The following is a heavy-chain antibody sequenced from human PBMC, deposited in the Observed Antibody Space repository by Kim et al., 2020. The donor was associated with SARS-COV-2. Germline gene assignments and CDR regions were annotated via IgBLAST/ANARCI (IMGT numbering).Heavy chain of an antibody. CDR3: ARDPSGPVSIAVAVNFDY. CDR2: IYHSGST. V-gene: IGHV4-4*02. J-gene: IGHJ4*02. Sequence: SETLSLTCAVSGGSISSSNWWSWVRQPPGKGLEWIGEIYHSGSTNYNPSLKSRVTISVDKSKNQFSLKLSSVTAADTAVYYCARDPSGPVSIAVAVNFDYWGQGTLVTVSS. D-gene: IGHD6-19*01. CDR1: GGSISSSNW.